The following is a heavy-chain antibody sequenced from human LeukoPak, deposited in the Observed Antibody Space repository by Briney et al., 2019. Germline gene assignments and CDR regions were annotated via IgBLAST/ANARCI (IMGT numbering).Heavy chain of an antibody. J-gene: IGHJ4*02. CDR1: GGSFSGYY. Sequence: PSETLSLTCAVYGGSFSGYYWSWIRQPPGKGLEWIGEINHSGSTNYNPSLKSRVTISVDKSKDQFSLKLSSVTAADTAVYYCARIVGATLFDYWGQGTLVTVSS. D-gene: IGHD1-26*01. CDR3: ARIVGATLFDY. CDR2: INHSGST. V-gene: IGHV4-34*01.